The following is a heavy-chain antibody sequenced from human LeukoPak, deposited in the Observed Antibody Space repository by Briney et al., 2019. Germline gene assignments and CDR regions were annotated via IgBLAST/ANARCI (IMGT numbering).Heavy chain of an antibody. V-gene: IGHV3-9*01. D-gene: IGHD1-26*01. Sequence: GGSLRLSCAASGFTFDDYAMHWVRQAPGKGLEWVSGISWNSGSIGYADSVKGRFTISRDNAKNSLYLQMNSLRAEDTAVYYCVRGGFYRYSGTSGDYWGQGSQVTVSS. CDR1: GFTFDDYA. CDR2: ISWNSGSI. J-gene: IGHJ4*02. CDR3: VRGGFYRYSGTSGDY.